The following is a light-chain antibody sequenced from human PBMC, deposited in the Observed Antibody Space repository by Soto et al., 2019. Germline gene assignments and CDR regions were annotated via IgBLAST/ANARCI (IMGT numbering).Light chain of an antibody. Sequence: DNPLNHSLSTLSVCIGERVIIXSRASESIANWLAWYQQKPGKAPNLLIYDASNLYSGVPSRFSGSGSGTEFTLTISSLQPDESATYYCQQYTIQSSFGQGTKVDVK. CDR1: ESIANW. J-gene: IGKJ1*01. CDR2: DAS. V-gene: IGKV1-5*01. CDR3: QQYTIQSS.